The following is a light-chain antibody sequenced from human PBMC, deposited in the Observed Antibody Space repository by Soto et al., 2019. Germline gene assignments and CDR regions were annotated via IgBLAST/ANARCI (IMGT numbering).Light chain of an antibody. CDR2: GAA. Sequence: DIQMTQSPSSLSASVGDRVSISCRTSQNIDRYLNWYQQKPGKAPQVLISGAASLQSGVPSRFSGSGSGTEFTLSISSLQPEDFATYYCQHYNSYSEAFGQGTKVELK. CDR1: QNIDRY. CDR3: QHYNSYSEA. J-gene: IGKJ1*01. V-gene: IGKV1-39*01.